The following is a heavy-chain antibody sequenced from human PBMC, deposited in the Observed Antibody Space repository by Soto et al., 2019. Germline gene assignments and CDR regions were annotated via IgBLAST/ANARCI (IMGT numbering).Heavy chain of an antibody. Sequence: PGESLKISCKGSGYSFTNSWIAWVRQMPGKGLECMGIIYPGDSDTTYSPSFRGQVTISADKSTTTAYLQWSTLKASDTAMYYCATYNSGWSYFDQWGQGTRVTVSS. CDR3: ATYNSGWSYFDQ. J-gene: IGHJ4*02. D-gene: IGHD6-19*01. CDR1: GYSFTNSW. CDR2: IYPGDSDT. V-gene: IGHV5-51*01.